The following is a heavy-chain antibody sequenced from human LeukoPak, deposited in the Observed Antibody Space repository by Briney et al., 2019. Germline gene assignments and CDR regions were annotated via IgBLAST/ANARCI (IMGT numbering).Heavy chain of an antibody. Sequence: SETLSLTCAVYGGSFSGYYWSWIRQPPGKGLEWIGEINHSGSTNYNPSLKSRVTISVDTSKNQFSLKLSSVTAADTAVYYCARGRVLWFGESLIGGMDVWGQGTTVTVSS. D-gene: IGHD3-10*01. V-gene: IGHV4-34*01. CDR3: ARGRVLWFGESLIGGMDV. J-gene: IGHJ6*02. CDR1: GGSFSGYY. CDR2: INHSGST.